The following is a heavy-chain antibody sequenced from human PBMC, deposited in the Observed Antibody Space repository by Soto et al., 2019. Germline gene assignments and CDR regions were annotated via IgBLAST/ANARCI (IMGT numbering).Heavy chain of an antibody. D-gene: IGHD6-6*01. CDR2: INPNSGGT. CDR1: GYTFTGYY. CDR3: ARGGCSSLDY. Sequence: QVQLMQSGAEVKKPGASVKVSCKASGYTFTGYYMHWVRQAPGQGPEWMGWINPNSGGTTYAQKFQGRVTVTRDTSISTAYMELSSLRSDDTALYYCARGGCSSLDYWGQGTLVTVSS. J-gene: IGHJ4*02. V-gene: IGHV1-2*02.